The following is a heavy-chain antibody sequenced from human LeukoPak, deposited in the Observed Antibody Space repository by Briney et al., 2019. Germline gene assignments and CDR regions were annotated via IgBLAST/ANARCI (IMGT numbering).Heavy chain of an antibody. V-gene: IGHV4-34*01. J-gene: IGHJ4*02. CDR3: ASWNTGYSSGWYLN. CDR1: GGSFSGYY. D-gene: IGHD6-19*01. CDR2: INHSGST. Sequence: TSVTLSLTCAVYGGSFSGYYWSWIRQPPGKGLEWIGEINHSGSTNYNPSLKSRVTILVDTSKNQFSLKLSSVTAADTAVYYCASWNTGYSSGWYLNWGQGTLVTVSS.